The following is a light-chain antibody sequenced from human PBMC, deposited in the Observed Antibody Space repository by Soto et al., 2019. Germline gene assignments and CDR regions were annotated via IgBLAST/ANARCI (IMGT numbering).Light chain of an antibody. J-gene: IGKJ3*01. Sequence: EIVLTQSPGTLSLSPGEIATLSCRASQGIGRYLAWFQQKPGQPPRRLIYEASTRATGIPGRFSGSGSGTAFTLTISSLEHEDDAVYYCHQRSNWPLTFGPGTKVEI. V-gene: IGKV3-11*01. CDR2: EAS. CDR1: QGIGRY. CDR3: HQRSNWPLT.